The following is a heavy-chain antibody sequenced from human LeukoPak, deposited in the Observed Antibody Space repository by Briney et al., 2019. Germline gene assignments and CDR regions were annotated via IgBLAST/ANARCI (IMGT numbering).Heavy chain of an antibody. D-gene: IGHD4-17*01. J-gene: IGHJ3*02. V-gene: IGHV4-39*07. CDR2: IYYSGST. CDR3: ARDPYTATDAFDI. CDR1: GGSISSSSYY. Sequence: PSETLSLTCTVSGGSISSSSYYWGWIRQPPGKGLEWIGSIYYSGSTYYNPSLKSRVTISVDTSKNQFSLKLSSVTAADTTVYYCARDPYTATDAFDIWGQGTMVTVSS.